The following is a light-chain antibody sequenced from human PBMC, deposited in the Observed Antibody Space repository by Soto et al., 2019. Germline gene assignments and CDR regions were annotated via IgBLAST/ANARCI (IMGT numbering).Light chain of an antibody. V-gene: IGKV3-15*01. J-gene: IGKJ2*01. CDR3: QQYNDWPPKHT. CDR1: QSISSN. Sequence: EIVMTQSPATLSVSPGERATLSCRASQSISSNLAWYQQTPGQAPRLLIYDASTRATGIPARFSGSGSGTEFTLTISSLQSEDIAVYYCQQYNDWPPKHTFGQGTKLEIK. CDR2: DAS.